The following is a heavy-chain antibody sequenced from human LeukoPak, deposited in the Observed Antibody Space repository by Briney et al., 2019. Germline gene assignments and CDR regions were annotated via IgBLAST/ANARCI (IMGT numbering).Heavy chain of an antibody. CDR3: SGGHIAAAGLRFDY. CDR2: FYYTGST. D-gene: IGHD6-13*01. V-gene: IGHV4-38-2*01. Sequence: AGTLSLTCAVSGGSFSGYYWGWVRQPPGKGLEWVGSFYYTGSTYPNPALMSRRIIFVSASNNHFSLLLISVTAAETAVYYYSGGHIAAAGLRFDYWGQGTLVTVSS. CDR1: GGSFSGYY. J-gene: IGHJ4*02.